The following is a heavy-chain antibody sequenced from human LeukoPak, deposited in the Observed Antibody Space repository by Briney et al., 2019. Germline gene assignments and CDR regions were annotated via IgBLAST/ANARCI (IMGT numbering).Heavy chain of an antibody. CDR1: GGSISSSSYY. Sequence: SETLSLTCTVSGGSISSSSYYWGWIRQPPGKGLEWIGSIYYSGSTYYNPSLKSRVTISVGTSKNQFSLKLSSVTAADTAVYYCARVTNWNYGRYFDLWGRGTLVTVSS. D-gene: IGHD1-7*01. V-gene: IGHV4-39*07. CDR3: ARVTNWNYGRYFDL. CDR2: IYYSGST. J-gene: IGHJ2*01.